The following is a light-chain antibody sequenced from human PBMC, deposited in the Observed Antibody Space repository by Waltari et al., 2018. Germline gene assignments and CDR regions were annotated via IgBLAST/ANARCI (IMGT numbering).Light chain of an antibody. Sequence: DNQLTQSPSSLAASVGDRVTITCRASQKSYSFLNWYQQRPGRAPNLLISGTSTLRPGVPPRVRGGGSGTEFTLTISSLQPEDFATYYCQQSYVFGQGTKVE. V-gene: IGKV1-39*01. CDR1: QKSYSF. CDR3: QQSYV. CDR2: GTS. J-gene: IGKJ2*01.